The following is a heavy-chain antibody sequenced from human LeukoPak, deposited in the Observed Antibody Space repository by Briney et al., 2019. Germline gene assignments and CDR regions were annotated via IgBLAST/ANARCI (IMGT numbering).Heavy chain of an antibody. D-gene: IGHD3-9*01. Sequence: GSLRLSCAASGFTVSSNFMSWVRQAPGKGLEWIGYIYYSGSTNYNPSLKSRVTISVDTSKKQFSLKLSSVTAADTAVYYCARVLPYFDWQDAFDIWGQGTMVTVSS. J-gene: IGHJ3*02. CDR2: IYYSGST. CDR1: GFTVSSNF. CDR3: ARVLPYFDWQDAFDI. V-gene: IGHV4-59*08.